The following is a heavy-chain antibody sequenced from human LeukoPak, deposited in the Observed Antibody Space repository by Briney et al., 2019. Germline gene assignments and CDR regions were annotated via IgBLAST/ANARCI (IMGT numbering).Heavy chain of an antibody. D-gene: IGHD3-3*01. J-gene: IGHJ5*02. CDR1: GGTFSSYA. V-gene: IGHV1-69*05. CDR3: ARDREVYDFWSGPYNWFDP. Sequence: GSSVKVSCKASGGTFSSYAISWVRQAPGQGPEWMGRIIPIFGTANYAQKFKGRVTITTDESTSTAYMEVSSLRSEDTAVYYCARDREVYDFWSGPYNWFDPWGQGTLVTVYS. CDR2: IIPIFGTA.